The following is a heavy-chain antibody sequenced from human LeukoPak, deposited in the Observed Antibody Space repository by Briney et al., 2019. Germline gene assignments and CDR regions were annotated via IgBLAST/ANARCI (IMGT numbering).Heavy chain of an antibody. D-gene: IGHD5-18*01. CDR1: GFTFDDYA. CDR2: ISWNSGSI. Sequence: GGSLRLSCAASGFTFDDYAMHWVRQAPGKGLEWVSGISWNSGSIGYADSVKGRFTTSRDNAKNSLYLQMNSLRPEDTALYYCTKDSVAMVTTSDYWGQGTLVTVSS. CDR3: TKDSVAMVTTSDY. J-gene: IGHJ4*02. V-gene: IGHV3-9*01.